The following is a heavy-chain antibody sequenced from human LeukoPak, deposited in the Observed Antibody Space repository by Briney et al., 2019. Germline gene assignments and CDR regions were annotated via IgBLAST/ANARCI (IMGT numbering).Heavy chain of an antibody. CDR1: GFTFSTYG. CDR3: ARGRENYVWGSYRFPDY. J-gene: IGHJ4*02. Sequence: GGSLRLSCAASGFTFSTYGMHWVRQAPGKGLEWVAVISYDGSNEYYADSVKGRFTISRDNSKNTLYLQMSSLRAEDTAVYYCARGRENYVWGSYRFPDYWGQGTLVTVSS. D-gene: IGHD3-16*02. CDR2: ISYDGSNE. V-gene: IGHV3-30*03.